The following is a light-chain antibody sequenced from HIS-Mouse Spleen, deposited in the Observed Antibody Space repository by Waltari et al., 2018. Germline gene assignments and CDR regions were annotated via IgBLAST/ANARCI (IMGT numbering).Light chain of an antibody. CDR2: QDS. J-gene: IGLJ2*01. V-gene: IGLV3-1*01. CDR3: QAWDSSTVV. CDR1: KLGDKY. Sequence: SYELTQPPSVSVSPGQTASITCSGDKLGDKYACWYQQKPGQSPVLVIYQDSNRPTGIPEGFSGSNAGNTATLTLSGTQAMDEADYYCQAWDSSTVVFGGGTKLTVL.